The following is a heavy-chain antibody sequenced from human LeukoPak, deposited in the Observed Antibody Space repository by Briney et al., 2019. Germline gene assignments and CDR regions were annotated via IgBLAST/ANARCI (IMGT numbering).Heavy chain of an antibody. V-gene: IGHV3-30*18. D-gene: IGHD3-22*01. Sequence: GGSLRLSCAASGFTFSSYAMSWVRQAPGKGLEWVAVISYDGSNKYYADSVKGRFTISRDNSKNTLYLQMNSLRAEDTAVYYCAKDRNYYDSSGPDYWGQGTLVTVSS. CDR2: ISYDGSNK. CDR1: GFTFSSYA. J-gene: IGHJ4*02. CDR3: AKDRNYYDSSGPDY.